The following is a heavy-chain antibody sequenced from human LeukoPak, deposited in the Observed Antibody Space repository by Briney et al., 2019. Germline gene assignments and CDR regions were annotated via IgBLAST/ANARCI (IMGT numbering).Heavy chain of an antibody. CDR3: ARGGYNYGYAQDWFDS. D-gene: IGHD5-18*01. V-gene: IGHV4-31*03. J-gene: IGHJ5*01. CDR2: IYCSGST. Sequence: SQTLSLTCTVSGDSISSGGYYWTWIRQHPGKGLEWIGYIYCSGSTYYNPSLKSRVTISVDTSKNQFSLKLNSATAADTAVYYCARGGYNYGYAQDWFDSWGQGTLVTVSS. CDR1: GDSISSGGYY.